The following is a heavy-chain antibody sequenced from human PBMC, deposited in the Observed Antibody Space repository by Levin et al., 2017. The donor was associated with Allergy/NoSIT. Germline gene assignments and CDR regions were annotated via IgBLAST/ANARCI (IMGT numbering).Heavy chain of an antibody. Sequence: VASVKVSCKGSGYSFTSYWIGWVRQMPGKGLEWMGIIYPGDSDTRYSPSFQGQVTISADKSISTAYLQWSSLKASDTAMYYCAGVLTPHWYFDLWGRGTLVTVSS. CDR3: AGVLTPHWYFDL. CDR2: IYPGDSDT. D-gene: IGHD4/OR15-4a*01. J-gene: IGHJ2*01. V-gene: IGHV5-51*01. CDR1: GYSFTSYW.